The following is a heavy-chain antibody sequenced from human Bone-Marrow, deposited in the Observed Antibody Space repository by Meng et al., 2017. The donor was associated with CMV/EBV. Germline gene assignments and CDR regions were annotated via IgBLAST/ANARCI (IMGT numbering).Heavy chain of an antibody. CDR2: ISSSGSTI. CDR3: ARDNHGSGIDY. D-gene: IGHD3-10*01. CDR1: GFTFSSYE. J-gene: IGHJ4*02. V-gene: IGHV3-48*03. Sequence: GESLKISCAASGFTFSSYEMNWVRQAPGKGLEWVSYISSSGSTIYYADSVKGRFTISRGNAKNSLYLQMDSLRAEDTAVYYCARDNHGSGIDYWGQGTLVTVSS.